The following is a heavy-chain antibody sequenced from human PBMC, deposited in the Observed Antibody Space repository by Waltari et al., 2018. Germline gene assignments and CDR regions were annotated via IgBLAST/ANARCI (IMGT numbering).Heavy chain of an antibody. Sequence: EVQLVESGGGLVKPGGSLRLSCAASGFTFSNAWMSWVRQAPGKGLEGVGRIKSKTDGGTTDYAAPVKGRFTISRDDSKNTLYLQMNSLKTEDTAVYYCTTDPLGSYCSGGSCYFGDDYWGQGTLVTVSS. D-gene: IGHD2-15*01. J-gene: IGHJ4*02. CDR1: GFTFSNAW. CDR2: IKSKTDGGTT. V-gene: IGHV3-15*01. CDR3: TTDPLGSYCSGGSCYFGDDY.